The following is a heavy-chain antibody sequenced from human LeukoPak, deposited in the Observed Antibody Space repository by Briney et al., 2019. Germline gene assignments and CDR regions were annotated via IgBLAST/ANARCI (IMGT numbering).Heavy chain of an antibody. V-gene: IGHV3-30*02. CDR3: ANGYYYNILTGYYKDRDTSFQY. D-gene: IGHD3-9*01. Sequence: GGSLRLSCTASGFTFGDYAMNWFRQAPGKGLEWVAFIRYDGSNKYHADSVKGRFTISRDNSKNTLYLQLNTLRAEDTAVYYYANGYYYNILTGYYKDRDTSFQYWGQGTLVTVSS. CDR2: IRYDGSNK. CDR1: GFTFGDYA. J-gene: IGHJ1*01.